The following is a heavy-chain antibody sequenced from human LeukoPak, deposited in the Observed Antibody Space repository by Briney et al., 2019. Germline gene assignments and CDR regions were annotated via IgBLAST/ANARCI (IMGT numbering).Heavy chain of an antibody. J-gene: IGHJ5*02. Sequence: SETLSLTCTVSGGSISSYYWSWIRQPPGKGLEWIGYIYYSGSTNYNPSLKSRVTISVDTSKNQFSLKLSSVTAADTAVYYCARQANYYGSGINWFDPWGQGTLVTVSS. CDR2: IYYSGST. D-gene: IGHD3-10*01. CDR3: ARQANYYGSGINWFDP. CDR1: GGSISSYY. V-gene: IGHV4-59*08.